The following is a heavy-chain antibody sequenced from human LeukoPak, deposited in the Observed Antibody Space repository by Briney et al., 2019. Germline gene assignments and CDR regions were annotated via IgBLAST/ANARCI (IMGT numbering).Heavy chain of an antibody. Sequence: GGSLRLACAASGFTFSDYYMSWIRQAPGKGLEWVSYISSSGSTIYYADSVKGRFTISRDNAKISLYLQMNSLRAEDTAVYYCARVFVVPAAMAPNAFDIWGQGTMVTVSS. D-gene: IGHD2-2*01. CDR3: ARVFVVPAAMAPNAFDI. CDR2: ISSSGSTI. V-gene: IGHV3-11*01. CDR1: GFTFSDYY. J-gene: IGHJ3*02.